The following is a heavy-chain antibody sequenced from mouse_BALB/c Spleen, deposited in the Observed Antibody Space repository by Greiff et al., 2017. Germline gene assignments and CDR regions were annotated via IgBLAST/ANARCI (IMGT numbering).Heavy chain of an antibody. D-gene: IGHD6-5*01. CDR1: GFTFSSYA. V-gene: IGHV5-9-4*01. CDR3: ARGGGSYFSMDY. CDR2: ISSGGSYT. Sequence: EVKVEESGGGLVKPGGSLKLSCAASGFTFSSYAMSWVRQSPEKRLVWVAEISSGGSYTYYPDTVTGRFTISRDNAKNTLYLEMSSLRSEDTAMYYCARGGGSYFSMDYWGQGTSVTVSS. J-gene: IGHJ4*01.